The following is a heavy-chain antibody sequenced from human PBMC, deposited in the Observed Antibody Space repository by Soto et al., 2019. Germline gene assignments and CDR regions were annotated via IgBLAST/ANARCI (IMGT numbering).Heavy chain of an antibody. CDR3: ARLYYGDYVHAFDI. J-gene: IGHJ3*02. CDR2: IYYSGST. Sequence: QLQLQESGPGLVKPSETLSLTCTVSGGSISSSSYYWGWIRQPPGKGLEWIGSIYYSGSTYYNPSLTSRVTISVDTSKNQFSLKLSSVTAADTAVYYCARLYYGDYVHAFDIWGQGTMVTVSS. CDR1: GGSISSSSYY. D-gene: IGHD4-17*01. V-gene: IGHV4-39*01.